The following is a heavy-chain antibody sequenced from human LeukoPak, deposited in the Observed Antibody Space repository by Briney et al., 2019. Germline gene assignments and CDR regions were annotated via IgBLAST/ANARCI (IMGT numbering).Heavy chain of an antibody. Sequence: GGSLRLSCAASGFTFSSYGMHWVRQAPGKGLEWVAFIRYDGSNKYYADSVKGRFTISRDNSKNTLYLQMNSLRAEDTAVYYCAKDLIGTGYGPGSPLYWGQGTLVTVSS. CDR1: GFTFSSYG. CDR3: AKDLIGTGYGPGSPLY. V-gene: IGHV3-30*02. CDR2: IRYDGSNK. J-gene: IGHJ4*02. D-gene: IGHD3-9*01.